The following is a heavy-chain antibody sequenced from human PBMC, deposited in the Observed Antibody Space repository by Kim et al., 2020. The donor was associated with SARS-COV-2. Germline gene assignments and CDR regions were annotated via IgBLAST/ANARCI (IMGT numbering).Heavy chain of an antibody. V-gene: IGHV3-48*02. CDR2: ISGNSNNR. CDR1: GFTFV. J-gene: IGHJ4*02. Sequence: GGSLRLSCAASGFTFVHWVRQAPGKGLEWLSYISGNSNNRQYADSVKGRFTISRDSAKNSLYLEMNSLRDEDTAVYYCVSSLRGVGHWGQGTLVTVSS. CDR3: VSSLRGVGH. D-gene: IGHD3-3*01.